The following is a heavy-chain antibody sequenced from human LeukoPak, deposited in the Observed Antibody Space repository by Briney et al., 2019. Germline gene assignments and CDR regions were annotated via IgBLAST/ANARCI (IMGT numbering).Heavy chain of an antibody. V-gene: IGHV4-59*12. CDR1: GGSISSYY. D-gene: IGHD2-21*02. J-gene: IGHJ4*02. CDR2: IHYSGSI. Sequence: SETLSLTCTVSGGSISSYYWNWIRQPPGKGLEWLGYIHYSGSIKYNPSLESRVTISLDTAKNQFSLRLSSLTAADTAVYYCARGEGQAVSAFDYWGQGMLVTVSS. CDR3: ARGEGQAVSAFDY.